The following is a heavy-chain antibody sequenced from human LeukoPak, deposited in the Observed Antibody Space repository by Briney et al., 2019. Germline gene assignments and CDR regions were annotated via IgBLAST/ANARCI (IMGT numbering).Heavy chain of an antibody. Sequence: GGSLRLSCAASGFTVSSNYMSWVRQAPGKGLEWVSVIYRDGDTDYADSVKGRFTISRDNSKNTLYLQMNSLRAEDTAVYYCARSPLSFGELSFDYWGQGTLVTVSS. CDR2: IYRDGDT. CDR1: GFTVSSNY. J-gene: IGHJ4*02. V-gene: IGHV3-53*01. D-gene: IGHD3-10*01. CDR3: ARSPLSFGELSFDY.